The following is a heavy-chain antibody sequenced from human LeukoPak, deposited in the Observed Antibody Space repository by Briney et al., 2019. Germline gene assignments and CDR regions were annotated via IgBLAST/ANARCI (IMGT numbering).Heavy chain of an antibody. Sequence: GGSLRLSCAASGFTVSSNYMSWVRQAPGKGLEWVSVIYSGGSTYYADSVKGRFTISRDNSKNTLYLQMNSLRAEDTAVYYCAKELPSSGYFNTQPAADRGKYYFDYWGQGTLVTVSS. V-gene: IGHV3-66*01. CDR2: IYSGGST. J-gene: IGHJ4*02. CDR1: GFTVSSNY. D-gene: IGHD3-22*01. CDR3: AKELPSSGYFNTQPAADRGKYYFDY.